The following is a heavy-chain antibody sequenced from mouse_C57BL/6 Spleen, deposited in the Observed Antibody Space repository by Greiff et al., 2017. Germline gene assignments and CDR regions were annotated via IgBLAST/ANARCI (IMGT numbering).Heavy chain of an antibody. Sequence: VQLQESGAELARPGASVKLSCKASGYTFTSYGISWVKQRTGQGLEWIGEIYPRSGNTYYNEKFKGKATLTADKSSSTAYMELRSLTSEDSAVYFCARSLLTGSFYFDYWGQGTTLTVSS. D-gene: IGHD4-1*01. CDR3: ARSLLTGSFYFDY. CDR1: GYTFTSYG. V-gene: IGHV1-81*01. J-gene: IGHJ2*01. CDR2: IYPRSGNT.